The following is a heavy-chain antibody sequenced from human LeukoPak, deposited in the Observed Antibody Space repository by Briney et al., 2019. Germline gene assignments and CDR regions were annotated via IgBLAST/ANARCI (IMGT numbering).Heavy chain of an antibody. CDR3: ARGLVGNYGRVSYTEFDF. D-gene: IGHD4-17*01. V-gene: IGHV1-18*01. J-gene: IGHJ4*02. CDR2: IRTDDGDT. Sequence: ASAKSSCKASGYTFYTYGITWVRQAPGQGLEWMGWIRTDDGDTHYAEKLQGRVSMTADASTSTAYMELRSLRSDDTAVYYCARGLVGNYGRVSYTEFDFWGQGTLVTVSS. CDR1: GYTFYTYG.